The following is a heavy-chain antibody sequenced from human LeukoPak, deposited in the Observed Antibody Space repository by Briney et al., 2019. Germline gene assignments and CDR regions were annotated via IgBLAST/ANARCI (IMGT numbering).Heavy chain of an antibody. D-gene: IGHD3-22*01. J-gene: IGHJ4*02. CDR1: GFTVSSNY. CDR3: ARDAHHYYDSSGYDY. V-gene: IGHV3-66*02. Sequence: AGGSLRLSCAASGFTVSSNYMSWVRQAPGKGLEWVSVIYSGGSTYYADSVKGRFTISRDNSKSTLYLQMNSLRAEDTAVYYCARDAHHYYDSSGYDYWGQGTLVTVSS. CDR2: IYSGGST.